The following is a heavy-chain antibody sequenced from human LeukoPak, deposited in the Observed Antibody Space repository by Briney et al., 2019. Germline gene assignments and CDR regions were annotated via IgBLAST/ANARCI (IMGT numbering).Heavy chain of an antibody. J-gene: IGHJ4*02. CDR3: ARDQVECTGGTCQSRVGFDF. D-gene: IGHD2-8*02. CDR2: IYHSGRS. CDR1: GDSISNGVKY. Sequence: SSETLSLTCTVSGDSISNGVKYWSWIRQHPGRGLEWIGYIYHSGRSYYNPSLKSRITMSVDTSKNQFSLNLSSVSAADTAVYYCARDQVECTGGTCQSRVGFDFWGQGTLVTVSS. V-gene: IGHV4-31*03.